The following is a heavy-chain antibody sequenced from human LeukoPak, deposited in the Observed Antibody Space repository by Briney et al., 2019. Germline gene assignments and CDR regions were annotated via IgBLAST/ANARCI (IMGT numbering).Heavy chain of an antibody. CDR2: ISGTGGAT. V-gene: IGHV3-23*01. Sequence: GGSLRLSCVASGFSLCNYAMSWVRQAPGKGLQWVSQISGTGGATWYAGFARDRFTISRDNSKKTLYLQMSGLRVEDTAMYYCVKDPRDTYGTNWFVSWGQGTLLIVSS. CDR3: VKDPRDTYGTNWFVS. D-gene: IGHD2-21*01. J-gene: IGHJ5*01. CDR1: GFSLCNYA.